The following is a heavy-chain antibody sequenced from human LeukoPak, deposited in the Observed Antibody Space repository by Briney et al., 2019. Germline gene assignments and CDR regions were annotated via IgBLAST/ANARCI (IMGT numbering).Heavy chain of an antibody. CDR3: AREYCSGGSCSFDY. J-gene: IGHJ4*02. V-gene: IGHV1-18*04. Sequence: ASVKASCKASGYTFTSYGISWVRQAPGQGLEWMGWISAYNGNINYAQKLQGRVTMTTDTSTSTAYMELRSLRSDDTAVYYCAREYCSGGSCSFDYWGQGTLVTVSS. CDR1: GYTFTSYG. D-gene: IGHD2-15*01. CDR2: ISAYNGNI.